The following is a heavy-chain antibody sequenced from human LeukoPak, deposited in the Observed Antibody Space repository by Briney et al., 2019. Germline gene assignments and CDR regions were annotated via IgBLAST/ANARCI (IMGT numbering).Heavy chain of an antibody. Sequence: SVKVSCKASGGTFSSYAISWVRQAPGQGLEWMGGIIPIFGTANYAQKFQGRVTITADESTSTAYMELSSLRSEDTAVYYCARDVRVDFWSGYYDYYYGMDVWGQGTTVTVSS. CDR3: ARDVRVDFWSGYYDYYYGMDV. V-gene: IGHV1-69*13. CDR2: IIPIFGTA. J-gene: IGHJ6*02. D-gene: IGHD3-3*01. CDR1: GGTFSSYA.